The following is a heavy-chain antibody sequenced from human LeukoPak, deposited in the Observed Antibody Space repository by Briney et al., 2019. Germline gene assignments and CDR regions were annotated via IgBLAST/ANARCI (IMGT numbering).Heavy chain of an antibody. J-gene: IGHJ6*02. V-gene: IGHV1-18*01. CDR2: ISAYNGNT. D-gene: IGHD6-13*01. CDR1: GYTFTSYG. Sequence: VSVKVSCKASGYTFTSYGISWVRQAPGQGLEWMGWISAYNGNTNYAQKLQGRVTMTTDTSTSTAYMELRSLRSDDTAVYYCARGLFYSSSWYSVKSYYYYYGMDVWGQGTTVTVSS. CDR3: ARGLFYSSSWYSVKSYYYYYGMDV.